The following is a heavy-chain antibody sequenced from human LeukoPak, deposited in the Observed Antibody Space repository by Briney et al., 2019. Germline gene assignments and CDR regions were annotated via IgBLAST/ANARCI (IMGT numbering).Heavy chain of an antibody. J-gene: IGHJ4*02. CDR3: VRGLKVGAESSFDY. CDR1: GGTFSSYA. CDR2: IIPIFGTA. D-gene: IGHD1-26*01. V-gene: IGHV1-69*13. Sequence: ASVKVSCKASGGTFSSYAISWVRQAPGQGLEWMGGIIPIFGTANYAQKFQGRVTITADESTSTAYMELSSLRSEDTAVYFCVRGLKVGAESSFDYWGQGTLVTVSS.